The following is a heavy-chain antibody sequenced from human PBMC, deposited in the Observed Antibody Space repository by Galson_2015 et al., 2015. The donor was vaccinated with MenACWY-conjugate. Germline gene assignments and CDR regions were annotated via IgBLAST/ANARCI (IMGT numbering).Heavy chain of an antibody. D-gene: IGHD5-18*01. CDR2: INPSGGRT. CDR3: ARGWTSMGNFDY. Sequence: MGVINPSGGRTGSAQKFQGRVTMTRDTSTSTIYMELNSLRSDDTAVYYCARGWTSMGNFDYWGQGTLVTVSS. J-gene: IGHJ4*02. V-gene: IGHV1-46*01.